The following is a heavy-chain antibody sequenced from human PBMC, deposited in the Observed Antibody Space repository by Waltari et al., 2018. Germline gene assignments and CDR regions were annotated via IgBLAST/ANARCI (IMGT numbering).Heavy chain of an antibody. CDR2: ISWNSGSI. CDR1: GFTFEDYA. D-gene: IGHD1-26*01. J-gene: IGHJ6*02. CDR3: AKDIAVQGDYYYYGMDV. Sequence: EVQLVESGGGLVQPGRSLRLSCAASGFTFEDYAMHWVRQAPGKGLEWVSGISWNSGSIGYADSVKGRFTISRDNAKNSLYLQMNSLRAEDTALYYCAKDIAVQGDYYYYGMDVWGQGTTVTVSS. V-gene: IGHV3-9*01.